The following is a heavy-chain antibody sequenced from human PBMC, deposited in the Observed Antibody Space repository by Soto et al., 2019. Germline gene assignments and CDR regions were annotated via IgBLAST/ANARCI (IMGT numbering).Heavy chain of an antibody. CDR1: GFTFSSYG. D-gene: IGHD3-16*02. J-gene: IGHJ4*02. V-gene: IGHV3-30*18. CDR2: ISYDGSNK. Sequence: GGSLRLSCAASGFTFSSYGMHWVRQAPGKGLEWVAVISYDGSNKYYADSVKGRFTISRDNSKNTLYLQMNSLRAEDTAVYYCAKIATYYDYIWGSYLTPKSYYFDYWGQGTLVTVSS. CDR3: AKIATYYDYIWGSYLTPKSYYFDY.